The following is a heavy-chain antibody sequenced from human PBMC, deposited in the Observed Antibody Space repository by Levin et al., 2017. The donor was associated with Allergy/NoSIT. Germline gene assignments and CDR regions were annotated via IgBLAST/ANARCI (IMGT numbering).Heavy chain of an antibody. CDR3: AKTDGSGYTQFQH. Sequence: ETLSLTCAASGFTFSSYAMSWVRQAPGKGLEWVSAISGSSDSRYYADSVKGRFTISRDTFKNTLYLQMNTLRAEDTAVYYCAKTDGSGYTQFQHWGQGTLVTVSS. D-gene: IGHD3-22*01. CDR1: GFTFSSYA. J-gene: IGHJ1*01. V-gene: IGHV3-23*01. CDR2: ISGSSDSR.